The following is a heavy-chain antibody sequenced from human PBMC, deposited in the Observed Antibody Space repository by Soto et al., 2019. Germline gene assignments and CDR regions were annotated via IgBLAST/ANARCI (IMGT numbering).Heavy chain of an antibody. CDR2: ISSSSSYI. CDR3: ARVSGYCSGGSCYYPLENYYYGMDV. D-gene: IGHD2-15*01. J-gene: IGHJ6*02. CDR1: GFTVSSYS. Sequence: GGSLRLSCAASGFTVSSYSMNWVRQAPGKGLEWVSSISSSSSYIYYADSVKGRFTISRDNAKNSLYLQMNSLRAEDTAVYYCARVSGYCSGGSCYYPLENYYYGMDVWGQGTTFTVSS. V-gene: IGHV3-21*01.